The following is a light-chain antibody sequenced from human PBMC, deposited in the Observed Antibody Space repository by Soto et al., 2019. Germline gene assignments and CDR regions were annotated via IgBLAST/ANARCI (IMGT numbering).Light chain of an antibody. Sequence: QSALTQPPSASGSPGQSVTISCTGSSSDVGGHNHVSWYQQHPGKAPKLMIYEVSKRPSGVPERFAGSKSVNTASLTVSGLQAEDEAAYYCSSYAGSMNLIFGGGTKLTVL. J-gene: IGLJ2*01. CDR2: EVS. CDR3: SSYAGSMNLI. CDR1: SSDVGGHNH. V-gene: IGLV2-8*01.